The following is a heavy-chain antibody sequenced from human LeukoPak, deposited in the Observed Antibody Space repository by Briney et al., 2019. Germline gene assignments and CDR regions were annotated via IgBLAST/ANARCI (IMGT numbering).Heavy chain of an antibody. CDR3: ARNLNSPIAVAGSDH. Sequence: SGGSLRLSCAASGFTFNTYGMHWVRQAPGKGLEWVAVIWYDVNNKNYADSVKGRFTISRDDSKNTLYLQMNSLTVEDTAVYYCARNLNSPIAVAGSDHWGQGTLVTVSS. CDR1: GFTFNTYG. J-gene: IGHJ4*02. D-gene: IGHD6-19*01. CDR2: IWYDVNNK. V-gene: IGHV3-33*08.